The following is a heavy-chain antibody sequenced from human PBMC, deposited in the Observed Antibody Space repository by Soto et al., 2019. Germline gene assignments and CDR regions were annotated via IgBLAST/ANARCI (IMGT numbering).Heavy chain of an antibody. CDR1: GFSLSSTRMA. D-gene: IGHD6-19*01. CDR2: IYWDDDK. Sequence: QITLKESGPTLVKPTQTLTLTCTFSGFSLSSTRMAVGWIRQPPGKALEWLSLIYWDDDKRYSPFLKSRLTITKDTSKNQVVLTMSNMDPVDKARYYCEHIVVAGLGYYFDYWGQGTLVTVSS. J-gene: IGHJ4*02. CDR3: EHIVVAGLGYYFDY. V-gene: IGHV2-5*02.